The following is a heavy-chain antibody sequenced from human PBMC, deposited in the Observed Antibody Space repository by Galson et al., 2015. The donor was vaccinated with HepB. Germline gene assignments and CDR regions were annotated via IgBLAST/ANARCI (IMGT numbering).Heavy chain of an antibody. Sequence: LRLSCAASGFTFSSYAMSWVRQAPGKGLEWVSAISGSGGSTYYADSVKGRFTISRDNSKNTLYLQMNSLRAEDTAVYYCAKGKSYGENYYYYGMDVWGQGTTVTVSS. V-gene: IGHV3-23*01. J-gene: IGHJ6*02. CDR3: AKGKSYGENYYYYGMDV. D-gene: IGHD4-17*01. CDR2: ISGSGGST. CDR1: GFTFSSYA.